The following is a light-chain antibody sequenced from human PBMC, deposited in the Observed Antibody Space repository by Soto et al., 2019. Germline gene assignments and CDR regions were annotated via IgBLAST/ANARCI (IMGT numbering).Light chain of an antibody. Sequence: DVVMTQSPLSLPVILGQPASISCRSSQSLVYSDGNTYLSWFQQRPGQSPRRLIYKVSKRDSGVPDRFSGSGSDANFTLKISGVEAEDVGIYYCLPGARWPTVFGPGTRVDI. J-gene: IGKJ3*01. CDR3: LPGARWPTV. CDR1: QSLVYSDGNTY. V-gene: IGKV2-30*01. CDR2: KVS.